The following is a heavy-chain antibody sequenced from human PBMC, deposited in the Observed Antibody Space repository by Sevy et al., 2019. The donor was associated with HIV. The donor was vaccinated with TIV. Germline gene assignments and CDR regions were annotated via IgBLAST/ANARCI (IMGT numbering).Heavy chain of an antibody. V-gene: IGHV3-72*01. CDR3: ATRAGIAAAGRVFDY. D-gene: IGHD6-13*01. CDR1: GFTFSDHY. J-gene: IGHJ4*02. Sequence: GGSLRLSCVASGFTFSDHYMEWVRQAPGKGLEWVGRTRNKADGYTTEYAASVKGRFTISGDESKNSLYVQMNSLTAEDTAVYYCATRAGIAAAGRVFDYWGQGTLVTVSS. CDR2: TRNKADGYTT.